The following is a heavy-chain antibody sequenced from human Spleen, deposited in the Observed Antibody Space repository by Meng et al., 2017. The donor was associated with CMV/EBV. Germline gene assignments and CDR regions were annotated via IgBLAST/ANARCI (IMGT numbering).Heavy chain of an antibody. J-gene: IGHJ5*02. D-gene: IGHD2-2*01. Sequence: GSLRLSCDVYGGSFSYHHWSWIRQSPGKGLEWIGEVNLRGSTNYNPSLKSRVTISVDTSKNQFSLKLSSVTAADTAVYYCARGKAGTLGYCSSTSCPRTNNWFDPWGQGTLVTVSS. V-gene: IGHV4-34*01. CDR1: GGSFSYHH. CDR2: VNLRGST. CDR3: ARGKAGTLGYCSSTSCPRTNNWFDP.